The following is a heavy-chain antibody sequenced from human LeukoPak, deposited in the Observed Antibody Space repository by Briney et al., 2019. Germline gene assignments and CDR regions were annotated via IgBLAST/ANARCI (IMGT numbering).Heavy chain of an antibody. CDR2: IGSSSSYI. V-gene: IGHV3-21*01. J-gene: IGHJ4*02. CDR1: GFTFSRYV. Sequence: GGSLRLSCAASGFTFSRYVMNCVRQAPGRGLEGVSSIGSSSSYIYYADSMKGRFTISRDNAKKSLYLQMNSLRAEDTAVYYCARVLAYYDFWSGYTDYWGQGTLVTVSS. CDR3: ARVLAYYDFWSGYTDY. D-gene: IGHD3-3*01.